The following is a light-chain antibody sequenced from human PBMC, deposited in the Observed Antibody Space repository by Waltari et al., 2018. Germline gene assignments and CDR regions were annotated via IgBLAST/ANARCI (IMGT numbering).Light chain of an antibody. CDR3: SSYASTITVV. J-gene: IGLJ2*01. CDR2: EVS. CDR1: RRDVGGYNY. V-gene: IGLV2-14*01. Sequence: QSALTQPASVSGSPGQSITISCTGPRRDVGGYNYVSWYQQHPGKAPKRMIYEVSNRPSGVANRFSGSKSGNTASLTISGLQPEDEADYYCSSYASTITVVFGGGTKLTVL.